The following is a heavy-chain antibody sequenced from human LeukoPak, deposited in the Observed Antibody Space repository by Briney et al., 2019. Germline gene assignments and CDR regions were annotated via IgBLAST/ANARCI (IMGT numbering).Heavy chain of an antibody. CDR1: GGSFSGYY. J-gene: IGHJ3*02. CDR3: ARDYYDSSGTRPAFDI. D-gene: IGHD3-22*01. V-gene: IGHV4-34*01. CDR2: INHSGST. Sequence: SETLSLTCAVYGGSFSGYYWSWTRQPPGKGLEWGGEINHSGSTNYNPSLKSRVTISVDTSKNQFSLKLSSVTAADTAVYYCARDYYDSSGTRPAFDIWSQGTMVTVSS.